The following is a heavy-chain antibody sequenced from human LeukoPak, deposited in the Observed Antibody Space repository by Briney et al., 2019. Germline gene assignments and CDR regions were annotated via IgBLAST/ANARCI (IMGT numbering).Heavy chain of an antibody. CDR3: AKERDYGYNHIDY. CDR2: ISGSGGST. D-gene: IGHD5-24*01. CDR1: GFPFSSYA. J-gene: IGHJ4*02. Sequence: GGSLRLSCEASGFPFSSYAMNWVRQAPGKGLEWVSTISGSGGSTYYADSVKGRFTISRDKSKNTVYLQMNSLRAEDTAVYYCAKERDYGYNHIDYWGQGTLVTVSS. V-gene: IGHV3-23*01.